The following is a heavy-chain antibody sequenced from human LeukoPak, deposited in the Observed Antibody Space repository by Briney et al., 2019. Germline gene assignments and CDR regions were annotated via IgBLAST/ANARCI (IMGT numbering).Heavy chain of an antibody. J-gene: IGHJ4*02. CDR3: ARVGVEFWSGYDDY. D-gene: IGHD3-3*01. Sequence: GGSLRLSCAASGFTFSSYSMNWVRQAPGKGLEWVSSISSSSSYIYYADSVKGRFTISRDNAKNSLYLQMNSLRAEDTAVYYCARVGVEFWSGYDDYWGQGTLVTVSS. CDR2: ISSSSSYI. CDR1: GFTFSSYS. V-gene: IGHV3-21*01.